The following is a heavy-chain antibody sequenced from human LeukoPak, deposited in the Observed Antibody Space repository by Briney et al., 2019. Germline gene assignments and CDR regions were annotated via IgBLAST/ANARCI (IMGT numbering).Heavy chain of an antibody. Sequence: GGSLRLSCAASGFTFSSYGMHWVRQAPGKGLEWVAVIWYDGSNKHYADSVKGRFTISRDNSKNTLYLQMNSLRAEDTAVYYCARDLTMVRGPLDYWGQGTLVTVSS. D-gene: IGHD3-10*01. CDR1: GFTFSSYG. CDR3: ARDLTMVRGPLDY. V-gene: IGHV3-33*01. J-gene: IGHJ4*02. CDR2: IWYDGSNK.